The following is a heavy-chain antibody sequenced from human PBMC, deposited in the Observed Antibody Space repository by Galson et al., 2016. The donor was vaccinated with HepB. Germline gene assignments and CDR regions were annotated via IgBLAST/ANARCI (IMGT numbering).Heavy chain of an antibody. Sequence: SLRLSCAASGFRFSGYWMSWVRQAPGKGLQWVANIKEDGGGEYYVDSVKGRFTISRDNAKNSLYLQMSSLRAEDTAVYFCARDVYDSKYASRLDYWSQGTLVTVSS. D-gene: IGHD2-2*01. CDR1: GFRFSGYW. V-gene: IGHV3-7*01. J-gene: IGHJ4*02. CDR2: IKEDGGGE. CDR3: ARDVYDSKYASRLDY.